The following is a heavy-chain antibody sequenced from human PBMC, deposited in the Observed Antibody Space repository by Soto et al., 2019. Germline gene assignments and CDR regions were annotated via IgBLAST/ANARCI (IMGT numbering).Heavy chain of an antibody. CDR2: IYSGGST. V-gene: IGHV3-66*01. CDR3: ARYITIFGVVISPRMDV. J-gene: IGHJ6*04. Sequence: GGSLRLSCAASGFTVSSNYMSWVRQAPGKGLEWVSVIYSGGSTYYADSVKGRFTISRDNSKNTLYLQMNSLRAEDTAVYYCARYITIFGVVISPRMDVWGKGTTVTVSS. D-gene: IGHD3-3*01. CDR1: GFTVSSNY.